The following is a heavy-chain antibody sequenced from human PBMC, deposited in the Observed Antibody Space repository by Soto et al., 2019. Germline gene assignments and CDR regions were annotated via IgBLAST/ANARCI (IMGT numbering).Heavy chain of an antibody. Sequence: SGPTLVNPTQTLTLTCTFAGFSLRGDSVGVAWIRQPPGKALEWLAIIYWDDDKRYSPSLKRRLTITKDTSKNQVVLTMTNMDPVDTATYYCAHSRYNNGYCPFDSWGQGTLVTVS. J-gene: IGHJ4*02. CDR3: AHSRYNNGYCPFDS. CDR1: GFSLRGDSVG. V-gene: IGHV2-5*02. D-gene: IGHD5-18*01. CDR2: IYWDDDK.